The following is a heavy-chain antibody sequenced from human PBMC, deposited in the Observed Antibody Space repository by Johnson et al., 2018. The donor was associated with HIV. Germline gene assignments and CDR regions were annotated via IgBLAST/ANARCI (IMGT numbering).Heavy chain of an antibody. CDR1: GFTFSNAW. CDR2: ISYDGSNK. Sequence: QVQLVESGGGLVKPGGSLRLSCAASGFTFSNAWMSWVRQAPGKGLEWVTVISYDGSNKYYADSVKGRFTISRDNSKNTLYLQLNSLRPEDTAVYYCAREGYYDSSGYYGAFDMWGQGTMVTVSS. J-gene: IGHJ3*02. V-gene: IGHV3-30*03. CDR3: AREGYYDSSGYYGAFDM. D-gene: IGHD3-22*01.